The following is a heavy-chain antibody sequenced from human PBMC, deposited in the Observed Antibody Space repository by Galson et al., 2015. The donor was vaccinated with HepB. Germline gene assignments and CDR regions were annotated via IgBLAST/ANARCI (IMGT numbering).Heavy chain of an antibody. CDR1: GFTFSSYG. J-gene: IGHJ4*02. CDR3: AKDGSWARNYFDY. CDR2: IRYDGSNK. V-gene: IGHV3-30*02. D-gene: IGHD6-13*01. Sequence: SLRLSCAASGFTFSSYGMHWVRQAPGKGLEWVAFIRYDGSNKYYADSVKGRFTISRDNSKNTLYLQMNSLRAEDTAVYYCAKDGSWARNYFDYWGQGTLVTVSS.